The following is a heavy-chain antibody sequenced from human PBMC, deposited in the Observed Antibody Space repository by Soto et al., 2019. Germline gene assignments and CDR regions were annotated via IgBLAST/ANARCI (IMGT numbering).Heavy chain of an antibody. V-gene: IGHV4-30-4*01. CDR3: ARVEQYLIRGYYFYGMDV. Sequence: SETLSLMCTVAGGSISSGNYYWSWIRQPPGKGLEYIGFIYHSGSTYYNPSLKSRVSISIEMSKNQYFLTVNSVTAAGTAVYYCARVEQYLIRGYYFYGMDVWAKGPRSPSP. J-gene: IGHJ6*02. CDR2: IYHSGST. D-gene: IGHD6-13*01. CDR1: GGSISSGNYY.